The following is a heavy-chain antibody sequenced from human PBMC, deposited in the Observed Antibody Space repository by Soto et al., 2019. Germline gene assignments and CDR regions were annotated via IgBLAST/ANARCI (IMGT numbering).Heavy chain of an antibody. V-gene: IGHV1-3*01. D-gene: IGHD3-10*01. CDR3: ARDVGFGLSEY. CDR1: RYTFTSYA. CDR2: INAGNGNT. Sequence: ASVKVSFKASRYTFTSYAMLWVRQAPGQRLDWMGWINAGNGNTKYSQKIQGRVTITRDTSARTAYMDLSSLRSEDTAVYYCARDVGFGLSEYWGQGTLVTVSS. J-gene: IGHJ4*02.